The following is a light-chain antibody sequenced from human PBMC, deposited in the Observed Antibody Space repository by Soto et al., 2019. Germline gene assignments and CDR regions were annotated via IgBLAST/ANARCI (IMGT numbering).Light chain of an antibody. CDR2: EAS. J-gene: IGKJ2*01. CDR3: QQYDSPRGS. Sequence: DIQMTQSPSILSASVGDRVTITCRASHSVSSWLAWYQQKPGKAPKLLIFEASTLHRGVPSRFSGSGSGTEFTLTISSLEPDDFATYYCQQYDSPRGSFGQGTKLEIK. V-gene: IGKV1-5*01. CDR1: HSVSSW.